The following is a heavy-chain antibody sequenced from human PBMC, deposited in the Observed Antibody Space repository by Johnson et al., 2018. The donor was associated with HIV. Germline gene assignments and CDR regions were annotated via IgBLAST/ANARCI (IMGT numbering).Heavy chain of an antibody. V-gene: IGHV3-30*02. CDR2: IRYDGNNK. D-gene: IGHD3-22*01. CDR1: GVTFSSYG. J-gene: IGHJ3*02. Sequence: QMLLVESGGGVVQPGGSLRISCAASGVTFSSYGMHWVRQAPGKGLEGVAFIRYDGNNKYYADSGKGRFTISRDNSKNTLYLQMNSLRAEDTAVYYCARGGFMIVVGDAFDIWGQGTMVTVSS. CDR3: ARGGFMIVVGDAFDI.